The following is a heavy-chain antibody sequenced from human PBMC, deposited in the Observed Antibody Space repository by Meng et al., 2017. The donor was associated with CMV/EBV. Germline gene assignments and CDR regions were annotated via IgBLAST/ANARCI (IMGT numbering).Heavy chain of an antibody. CDR1: GSISSVGYV. D-gene: IGHD2-2*01. J-gene: IGHJ4*02. CDR2: IYSSGST. V-gene: IGHV4-31*02. Sequence: GSISSVGYVGSWIRQHPGKCLELIGYIYSSGSTYYPPSLKSRVTISVDTSKNQFSLKLSSVTAADTAVYYCARGQYCSSTSCYYFDYWGQGTLVTVSS. CDR3: ARGQYCSSTSCYYFDY.